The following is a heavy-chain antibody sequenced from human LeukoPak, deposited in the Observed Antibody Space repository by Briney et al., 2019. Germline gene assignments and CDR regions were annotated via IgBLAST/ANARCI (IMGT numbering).Heavy chain of an antibody. D-gene: IGHD2-2*01. CDR2: IRYDGSNK. Sequence: GGSLRLSCAASGFTFSSYGMHWVRQAPGKGLEWVALIRYDGSNKYYADSVKGRFTISRDNSKNTLYLQMNSLRAEDTAVYYCANLGYQLLTYYFDYWGQGTLVTVSS. J-gene: IGHJ4*02. CDR3: ANLGYQLLTYYFDY. V-gene: IGHV3-30*02. CDR1: GFTFSSYG.